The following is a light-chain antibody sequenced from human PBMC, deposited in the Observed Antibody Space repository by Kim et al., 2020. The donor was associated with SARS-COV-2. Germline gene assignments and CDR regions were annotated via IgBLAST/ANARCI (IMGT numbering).Light chain of an antibody. J-gene: IGLJ3*02. V-gene: IGLV6-57*01. Sequence: GKTVPISCSRSGGRIAVNYVRWYQQRPRSSPTTVIYGDSQRPSGVADRFSGSIDINSNSASLTISGLQTEDEAHYCCQSYDASVQVFGAGTKVTV. CDR1: GGRIAVNY. CDR2: GDS. CDR3: QSYDASVQV.